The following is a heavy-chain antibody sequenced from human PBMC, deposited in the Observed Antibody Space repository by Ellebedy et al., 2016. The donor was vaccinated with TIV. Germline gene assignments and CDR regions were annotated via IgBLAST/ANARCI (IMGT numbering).Heavy chain of an antibody. CDR1: GGSISSYY. V-gene: IGHV4-59*08. CDR2: IYYSGRS. J-gene: IGHJ4*02. Sequence: SETLSLTCTVSGGSISSYYWSWIRQLPGKGLEWIGYIYYSGRSNYNPSLKSRVSIAVDTSKNQFSLKLSSVTAADTAVYYCARVWSDYYGSGRDDYWGQGTLVTVSS. CDR3: ARVWSDYYGSGRDDY. D-gene: IGHD3-10*01.